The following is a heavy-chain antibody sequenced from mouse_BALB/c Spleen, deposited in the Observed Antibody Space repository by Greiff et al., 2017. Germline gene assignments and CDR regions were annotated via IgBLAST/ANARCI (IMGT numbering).Heavy chain of an antibody. CDR2: INSNGGST. J-gene: IGHJ2*01. D-gene: IGHD2-14*01. V-gene: IGHV5-6-3*01. Sequence: EVQLQQSGGGLVQPGGSLKLSCAASGFTFSSYGMSWVRQTPDKRLELVATINSNGGSTYYPDSVKGRFTISRDNAKNTLYLQMSSLKSEDTAMYYCARDPYRYDHYFDYWGQGTTLTVSS. CDR1: GFTFSSYG. CDR3: ARDPYRYDHYFDY.